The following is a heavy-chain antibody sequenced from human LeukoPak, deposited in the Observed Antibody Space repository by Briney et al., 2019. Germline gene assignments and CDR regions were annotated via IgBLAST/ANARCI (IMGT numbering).Heavy chain of an antibody. CDR2: ISSSSSYI. D-gene: IGHD3-9*01. J-gene: IGHJ6*02. CDR1: GFTFSSYA. V-gene: IGHV3-21*01. CDR3: ARGVYDILTGYYYGMDV. Sequence: GGSLRLSCAASGFTFSSYAMHWVRQAPGKGLEWVSSISSSSSYIYYADSVKGRFTISRDNAKNSLYLQMNSLRAEDTAVYYCARGVYDILTGYYYGMDVWGQGTTVTVSS.